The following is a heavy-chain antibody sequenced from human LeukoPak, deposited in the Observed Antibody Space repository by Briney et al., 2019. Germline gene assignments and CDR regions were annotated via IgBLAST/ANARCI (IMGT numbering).Heavy chain of an antibody. CDR2: IYYSVST. Sequence: SETLSLTCTVSGGSISSGDYYWSWIRQPPGKGLEWIGYIYYSVSTYYNPSLKSRVTISVDTSKNQLSLKLSSVTAADTAVYYCARADILTGYYYFDYWGQGTLVTVSS. V-gene: IGHV4-30-4*01. CDR3: ARADILTGYYYFDY. D-gene: IGHD3-9*01. CDR1: GGSISSGDYY. J-gene: IGHJ4*02.